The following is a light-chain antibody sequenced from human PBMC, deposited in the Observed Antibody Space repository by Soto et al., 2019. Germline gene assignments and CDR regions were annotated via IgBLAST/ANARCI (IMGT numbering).Light chain of an antibody. CDR2: EDK. Sequence: SYELTQPPSVSVSPGQTARITCSGEKLGEKFACWYQQKPGQSPVVVIYEDKKRPSAIPERFSGSNSGNTATLTISGTEAMDEADYYGQTWDNGALIFGGGTKLTV. CDR3: QTWDNGALI. V-gene: IGLV3-1*01. J-gene: IGLJ2*01. CDR1: KLGEKF.